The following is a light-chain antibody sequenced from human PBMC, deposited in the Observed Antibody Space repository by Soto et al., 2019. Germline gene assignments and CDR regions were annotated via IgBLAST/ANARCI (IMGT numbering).Light chain of an antibody. CDR1: QGISSY. CDR3: QQLNSYLT. CDR2: AAS. J-gene: IGKJ1*01. Sequence: IQLTQSPSSLSASVGDRVTITCRASQGISSYLAWYQQKPGKAPKLLIYAASTLQSGVPSRFSGSGSGTDFTLNISSLQPEDFATYYCQQLNSYLTFGQGTKVEIK. V-gene: IGKV1-9*01.